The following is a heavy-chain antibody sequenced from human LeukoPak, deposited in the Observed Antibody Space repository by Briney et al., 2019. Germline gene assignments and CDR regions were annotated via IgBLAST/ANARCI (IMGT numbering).Heavy chain of an antibody. V-gene: IGHV1-69*06. D-gene: IGHD1-7*01. Sequence: SVKVSCKVSGYTLTELSMHWVRQAPGQGLEWMGGIIPMFGTTDYAPRFQGRVTITADKFTSTAYMELTSLRSEDTAVYYCARALAVVKNYFDPWGQGTLVTVSS. CDR2: IIPMFGTT. CDR1: GYTLTELS. J-gene: IGHJ5*02. CDR3: ARALAVVKNYFDP.